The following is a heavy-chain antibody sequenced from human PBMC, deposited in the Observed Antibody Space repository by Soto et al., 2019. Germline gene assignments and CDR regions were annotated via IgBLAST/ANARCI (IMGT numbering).Heavy chain of an antibody. J-gene: IGHJ4*02. D-gene: IGHD5-18*01. V-gene: IGHV1-69*04. Sequence: GASVKVSCKASGYTFTSYDISWVRQAPGQGLEWMGRIIPILGIANYAQKFQGRVTITADKSTSTAYMELSSLRSEDTAVYYCARERGIQLWTDYWGQGTLVTVSS. CDR2: IIPILGIA. CDR3: ARERGIQLWTDY. CDR1: GYTFTSYD.